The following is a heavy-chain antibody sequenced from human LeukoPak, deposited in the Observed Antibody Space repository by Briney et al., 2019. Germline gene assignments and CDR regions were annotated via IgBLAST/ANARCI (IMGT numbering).Heavy chain of an antibody. CDR2: ISSSSYI. J-gene: IGHJ4*02. D-gene: IGHD3-10*01. Sequence: PGGSLRLSCAASGFTFSSYSMNWVRQAPGKGLEWVSSISSSSYIYYADSVKGRFTISRDNAKNSLYLQMNSLRAEDTAVYYCARVGGGFGDYFDYWGQGTLVTVSS. CDR1: GFTFSSYS. V-gene: IGHV3-21*01. CDR3: ARVGGGFGDYFDY.